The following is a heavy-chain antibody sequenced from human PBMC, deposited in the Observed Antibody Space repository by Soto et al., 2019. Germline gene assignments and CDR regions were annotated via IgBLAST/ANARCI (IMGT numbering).Heavy chain of an antibody. D-gene: IGHD2-21*02. Sequence: PRGSLRLSCAASGFSFSSLAMSWVRQAPGKGLEWVSSISGRGVDTLYADSVKGRFTISRDNSRSTLYLQVDSLRAEDTAVYYCAKDQTDVTLFDYWGQGTLVTVSS. CDR3: AKDQTDVTLFDY. CDR2: ISGRGVDT. CDR1: GFSFSSLA. J-gene: IGHJ4*02. V-gene: IGHV3-23*01.